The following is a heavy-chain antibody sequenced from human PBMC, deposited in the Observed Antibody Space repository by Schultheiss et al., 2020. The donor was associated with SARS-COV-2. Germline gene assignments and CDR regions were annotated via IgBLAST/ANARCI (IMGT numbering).Heavy chain of an antibody. V-gene: IGHV1-8*01. CDR3: ARGATTNYGDGMDV. CDR2: MNPNSGNT. Sequence: GESLKISCAGSGFTFSSYDINWVRQATGQGLEWMGWMNPNSGNTGYAQKFQGRVTMTRNTSISTAYMELSSLRSEDTAVYYCARGATTNYGDGMDVWGQGTTVTVSS. D-gene: IGHD1-7*01. J-gene: IGHJ6*02. CDR1: GFTFSSYD.